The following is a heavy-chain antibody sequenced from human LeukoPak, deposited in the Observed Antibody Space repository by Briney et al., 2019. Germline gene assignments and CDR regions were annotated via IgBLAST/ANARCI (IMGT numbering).Heavy chain of an antibody. V-gene: IGHV4-4*01. J-gene: IGHJ4*02. CDR1: TGSISSSDW. Sequence: PSGTLSLTCTVSTGSISSSDWWSWVRQPPGKGLEWIGEVSHSGGTTYNPSLKSRLTMSVDKSKNQFSLKLSSMTAADTAVYCCARVRCSGINCYSVFDFWGQGTLVTVSS. CDR2: VSHSGGT. CDR3: ARVRCSGINCYSVFDF. D-gene: IGHD2-15*01.